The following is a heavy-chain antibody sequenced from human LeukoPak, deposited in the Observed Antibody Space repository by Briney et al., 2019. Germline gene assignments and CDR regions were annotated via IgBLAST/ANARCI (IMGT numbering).Heavy chain of an antibody. Sequence: ASVKVSCKASGYTFTSYGISWVRQAPGQGLEWMGWISAYNGNTNYAQKLQGRVTMTTDTSTSTAYMELRSLRSDDTAVYYCARDQRNWNTHDYYYYYYMDVWGKGTTVTVSS. V-gene: IGHV1-18*01. D-gene: IGHD1/OR15-1a*01. CDR1: GYTFTSYG. CDR3: ARDQRNWNTHDYYYYYYMDV. CDR2: ISAYNGNT. J-gene: IGHJ6*03.